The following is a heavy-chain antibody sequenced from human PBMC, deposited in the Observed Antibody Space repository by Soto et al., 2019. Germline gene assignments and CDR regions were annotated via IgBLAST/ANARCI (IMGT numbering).Heavy chain of an antibody. V-gene: IGHV5-51*01. J-gene: IGHJ3*02. CDR2: IYPGDSDS. CDR1: GYNFTTYW. CDR3: ARQEGCSWGTFDI. D-gene: IGHD6-13*01. Sequence: LKISCKGSGYNFTTYWIGWVRQMPGKGLEWMGVIYPGDSDSRYSPSFQGQVTISADKSISAAYLQWSSLKASDSAMYYCARQEGCSWGTFDIWGQGTMVTVSS.